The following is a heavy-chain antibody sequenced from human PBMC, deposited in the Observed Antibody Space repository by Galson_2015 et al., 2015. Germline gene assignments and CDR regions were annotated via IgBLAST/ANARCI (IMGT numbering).Heavy chain of an antibody. V-gene: IGHV3-43*01. J-gene: IGHJ4*02. CDR2: ISWDGGST. Sequence: SLRLSCAASGFTFDDYPMHWVRHAPGKGLEWVSLISWDGGSTYYADSVKGRFTISRDNSKNSLYLQMNSLRTEDTALYYCAKGDSSGYHDYWGQGTLVTVSS. CDR1: GFTFDDYP. D-gene: IGHD3-22*01. CDR3: AKGDSSGYHDY.